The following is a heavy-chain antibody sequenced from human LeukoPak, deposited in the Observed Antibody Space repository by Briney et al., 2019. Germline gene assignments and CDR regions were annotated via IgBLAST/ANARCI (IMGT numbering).Heavy chain of an antibody. D-gene: IGHD1-26*01. CDR1: GFTFNTYS. CDR3: ARELKPYDGIMGAPTSHEDSYYYFDY. V-gene: IGHV3-21*01. J-gene: IGHJ4*02. CDR2: ISSSSSYI. Sequence: PGGSLRLSCIASGFTFNTYSMNWVRQAPGKGLEWVSFISSSSSYIYYTGSVEGRFTISRDNAKNSLYLQMNSLRAEDTAVYYCARELKPYDGIMGAPTSHEDSYYYFDYWGQGTLVTVSS.